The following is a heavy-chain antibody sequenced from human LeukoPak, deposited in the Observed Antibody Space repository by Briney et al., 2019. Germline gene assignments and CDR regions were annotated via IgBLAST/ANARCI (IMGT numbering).Heavy chain of an antibody. CDR2: MNPNSGNT. CDR3: ARGFPYCSSTSCPPFGGMDV. J-gene: IGHJ4*02. D-gene: IGHD2-2*01. CDR1: GYTFTSYD. Sequence: ASVKVSCKASGYTFTSYDINWVRQATGQGLEWMGWMNPNSGNTGYAQKFQGRVTMTRNTSISTAYMELSSLRSEDTAVYYCARGFPYCSSTSCPPFGGMDVWGQGTLVTVSS. V-gene: IGHV1-8*01.